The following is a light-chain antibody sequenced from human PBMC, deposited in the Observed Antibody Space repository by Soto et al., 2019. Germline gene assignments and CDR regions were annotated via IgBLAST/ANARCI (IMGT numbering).Light chain of an antibody. J-gene: IGLJ2*01. CDR3: QSYDSSLSVVV. V-gene: IGLV1-40*01. Sequence: QSVLTQPPSVSGAPGQRVTISCTGSSSNIGAGYDVHWYQQFPGTAPKLLIYGNSNRPSGVPDRFSGSKSGTSASLAITGLQAEDEADCYCQSYDSSLSVVVFGGGTKVTVL. CDR1: SSNIGAGYD. CDR2: GNS.